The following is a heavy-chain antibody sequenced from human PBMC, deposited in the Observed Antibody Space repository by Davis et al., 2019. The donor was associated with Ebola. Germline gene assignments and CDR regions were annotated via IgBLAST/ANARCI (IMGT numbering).Heavy chain of an antibody. Sequence: AASVKVSCKASGYTFTSYAMNWVRQAPGQGLEWMGRINPASGGTNYAQKFQGRVTMTRDSSITTAYLELSSLRSDDAAVYYCAIEYGGSSVGYYFDYWGQGTLVTVSS. CDR2: INPASGGT. CDR1: GYTFTSYA. D-gene: IGHD6-6*01. J-gene: IGHJ4*02. V-gene: IGHV1-2*06. CDR3: AIEYGGSSVGYYFDY.